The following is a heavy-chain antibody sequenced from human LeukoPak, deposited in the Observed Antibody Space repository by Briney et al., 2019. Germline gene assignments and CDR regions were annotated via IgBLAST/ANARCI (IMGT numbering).Heavy chain of an antibody. V-gene: IGHV3-30-3*01. Sequence: GGSLRLSCAASGFTFSSYAMHWVRQAPGKGLEWVAVISYDGSNKYYADSVKGRFTISRDNSKNTLYLQMNSLRAEDTAVYYCARATYYYDSSGYLVWYFDLWGRGTLVTVSS. CDR3: ARATYYYDSSGYLVWYFDL. CDR1: GFTFSSYA. J-gene: IGHJ2*01. CDR2: ISYDGSNK. D-gene: IGHD3-22*01.